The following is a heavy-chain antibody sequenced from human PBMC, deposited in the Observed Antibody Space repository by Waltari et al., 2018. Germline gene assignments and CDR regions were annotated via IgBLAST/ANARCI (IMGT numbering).Heavy chain of an antibody. J-gene: IGHJ4*02. CDR3: ARAELLRYCSGGSCYSDY. D-gene: IGHD2-15*01. Sequence: QVQLVQSGAEVKKPGSSVKVSCKASGGTFRSSTISWVRQAPGHGLEWMGRIIPILGIANYAQKFQGRVTITADKSTSTAYMELSSLRSEDTAVYYCARAELLRYCSGGSCYSDYWGQGTLVTVSS. CDR2: IIPILGIA. CDR1: GGTFRSST. V-gene: IGHV1-69*02.